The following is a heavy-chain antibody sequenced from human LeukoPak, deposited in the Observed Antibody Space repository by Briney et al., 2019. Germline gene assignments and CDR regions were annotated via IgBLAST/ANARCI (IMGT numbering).Heavy chain of an antibody. D-gene: IGHD2-2*01. CDR1: GYTFTSYG. V-gene: IGHV1-18*01. Sequence: ASVKVSCKASGYTFTSYGISWVRQAPGQGLEWMGWISAYNGNTNYAQKLQGRVTMTTDTSTSTAYMELRSLRSDDTAVYYCARDHDGVVVPAAMQNWFDPWGQGTLVTVSS. CDR2: ISAYNGNT. CDR3: ARDHDGVVVPAAMQNWFDP. J-gene: IGHJ5*02.